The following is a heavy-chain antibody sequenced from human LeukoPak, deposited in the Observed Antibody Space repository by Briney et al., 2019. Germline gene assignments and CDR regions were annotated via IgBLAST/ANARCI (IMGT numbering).Heavy chain of an antibody. J-gene: IGHJ4*02. CDR3: ARDREIMGISYYFDY. D-gene: IGHD7-27*01. Sequence: GASVKVSCKASGYTFTGYYMHWVRPAPGQGLEWMGWINPNSGGTNYAQKFQGRVTMTRDTSISTAYMELSRLRSDDTAVYYCARDREIMGISYYFDYWGQGTLVTVSS. CDR2: INPNSGGT. CDR1: GYTFTGYY. V-gene: IGHV1-2*02.